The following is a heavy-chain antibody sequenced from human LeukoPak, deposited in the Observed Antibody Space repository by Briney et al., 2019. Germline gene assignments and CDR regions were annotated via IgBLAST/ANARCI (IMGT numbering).Heavy chain of an antibody. Sequence: PSETLSLTCTVSGGSVSNYYWGWIRQPPGKGLEWIGYISYSGSTNYNPSLKSRVTISVDTSKNQFSLQLSSVTAADSAVYHCARGYSSGRIDYLGQGTLVTVSS. D-gene: IGHD6-19*01. CDR1: GGSVSNYY. V-gene: IGHV4-59*02. CDR3: ARGYSSGRIDY. CDR2: ISYSGST. J-gene: IGHJ4*02.